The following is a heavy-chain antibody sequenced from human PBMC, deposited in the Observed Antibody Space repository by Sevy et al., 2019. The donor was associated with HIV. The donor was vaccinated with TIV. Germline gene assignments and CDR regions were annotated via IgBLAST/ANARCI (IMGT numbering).Heavy chain of an antibody. CDR2: ISYDGSNK. V-gene: IGHV3-30-3*01. J-gene: IGHJ6*02. CDR3: ARGPPYSSSWWGGYYYYYGMDV. CDR1: GFTFSSYA. D-gene: IGHD6-13*01. Sequence: GGSLRLSCAASGFTFSSYAMHWVRQAPGKGLEWVAVISYDGSNKYYADSVKGRFTISRDNSKNTLYLQMNSLRAEETAVYYCARGPPYSSSWWGGYYYYYGMDVWGQGTTVTVSS.